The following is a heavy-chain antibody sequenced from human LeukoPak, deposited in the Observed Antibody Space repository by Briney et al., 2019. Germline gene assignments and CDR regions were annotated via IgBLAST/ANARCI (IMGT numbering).Heavy chain of an antibody. CDR1: GYTFSSYG. CDR2: ISGYNGNT. CDR3: ARHEGYCGNQTDFDY. V-gene: IGHV1-18*04. D-gene: IGHD2-2*01. J-gene: IGHJ4*02. Sequence: GASVRVSCTASGYTFSSYGISWVRQAPGQGLEWMGWISGYNGNTNYAQKLQGRVTMTTDTSTSTAYMELRSLSADDTAVYYCARHEGYCGNQTDFDYWGQGTLVTVSS.